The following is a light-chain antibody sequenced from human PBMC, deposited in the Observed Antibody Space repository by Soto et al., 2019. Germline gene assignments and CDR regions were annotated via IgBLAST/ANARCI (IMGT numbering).Light chain of an antibody. Sequence: EIVLTQSLSTLSLSPGERATLSCRASQSVSSYLAWYQQKPGQAPRLLIYDASNRATGIPARFSGSGSGTDFTLTISSLEPEDFAVYYCQQRSNWPGGTFGQGTKVDIK. V-gene: IGKV3-11*01. CDR2: DAS. CDR1: QSVSSY. CDR3: QQRSNWPGGT. J-gene: IGKJ1*01.